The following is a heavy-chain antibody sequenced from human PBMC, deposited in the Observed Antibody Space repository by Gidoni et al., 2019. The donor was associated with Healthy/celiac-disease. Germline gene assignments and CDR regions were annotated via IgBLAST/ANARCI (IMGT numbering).Heavy chain of an antibody. D-gene: IGHD3-10*01. CDR3: ARDNREAVGAPGMFDP. V-gene: IGHV1-69*06. CDR2: IIPIFGTA. CDR1: GGTFSSYA. J-gene: IGHJ5*02. Sequence: QVQLVQSGAEVKKPGYSVKVSCKASGGTFSSYAISWVRQAPGQGLEWMGGIIPIFGTANYAQKFQGRVTITADKSTSTAYMERSSLRSEDTAVYYCARDNREAVGAPGMFDPWGQGTLVTVSS.